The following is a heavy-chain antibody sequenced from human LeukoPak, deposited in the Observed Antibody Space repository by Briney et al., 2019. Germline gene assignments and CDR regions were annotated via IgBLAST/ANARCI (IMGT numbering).Heavy chain of an antibody. J-gene: IGHJ5*02. D-gene: IGHD6-13*01. CDR2: TSGGGGST. V-gene: IGHV3-23*01. CDR1: GFTFSTYA. CDR3: AKGKASSWLDWFDP. Sequence: GGSLRLSCAASGFTFSTYAMSWVRQAPGRGLEWVSATSGGGGSTYYADSVRGRFTMSRDNSKNTVYLQMNSLRAEDTAVYFCAKGKASSWLDWFDPWGQGTLVTVSS.